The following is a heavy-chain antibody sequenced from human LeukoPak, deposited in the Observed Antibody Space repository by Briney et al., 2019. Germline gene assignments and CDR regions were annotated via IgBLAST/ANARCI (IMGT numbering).Heavy chain of an antibody. Sequence: ASVKVSCKASGYTFTSYDINWVRQATGQGLEWMGWMNPNSGNTGYAQKFQGRVTITRNTSISTAYMELSSLRSEDTAVYYCARSIGYCSGGSCYSDYWGQGTLVTVSS. CDR2: MNPNSGNT. V-gene: IGHV1-8*03. D-gene: IGHD2-15*01. CDR3: ARSIGYCSGGSCYSDY. CDR1: GYTFTSYD. J-gene: IGHJ4*02.